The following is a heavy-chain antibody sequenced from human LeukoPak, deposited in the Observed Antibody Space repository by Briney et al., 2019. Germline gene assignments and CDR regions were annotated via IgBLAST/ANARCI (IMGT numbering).Heavy chain of an antibody. Sequence: PGGSLRLSCAAPGFTFSSYWMSWVRQAPGKGLEWVANIKQDGSEKYYVDSVKGRFTISRDNAKNSLYLQMNGLRAEDTAVYYCARVSAGQLWFGEFPLSHGYYGMDVWGQGTTVTVSS. CDR1: GFTFSSYW. J-gene: IGHJ6*02. V-gene: IGHV3-7*01. CDR2: IKQDGSEK. CDR3: ARVSAGQLWFGEFPLSHGYYGMDV. D-gene: IGHD3-10*01.